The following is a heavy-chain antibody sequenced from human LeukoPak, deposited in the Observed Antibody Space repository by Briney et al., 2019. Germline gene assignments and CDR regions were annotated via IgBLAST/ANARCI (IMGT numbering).Heavy chain of an antibody. CDR2: INHSGTT. J-gene: IGHJ5*02. CDR1: GGSFSGYY. D-gene: IGHD5-18*01. V-gene: IGHV4-34*01. Sequence: SETLSLTCAVYGGSFSGYYWSWIRQPPGKGLEWIGEINHSGTTNDNPSLKSRVTISVDTSKTQFSLKLSSVTAADTAVYYCARGGIQLWQNWFDPWGQGTLVTVSS. CDR3: ARGGIQLWQNWFDP.